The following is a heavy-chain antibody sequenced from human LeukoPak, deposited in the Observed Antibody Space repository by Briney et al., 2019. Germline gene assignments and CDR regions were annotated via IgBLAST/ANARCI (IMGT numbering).Heavy chain of an antibody. CDR3: VRDSSVTRMDV. Sequence: GGSLRLSCAASGFTFSSDWMHWVRQAPGEGLVWVSRITNDASSTSYADSVKGRFTISRDNAKNTLYLEMSSLRAEGTAVYYCVRDSSVTRMDVWGKGTTVTVSS. D-gene: IGHD4-17*01. V-gene: IGHV3-74*01. CDR1: GFTFSSDW. CDR2: ITNDASST. J-gene: IGHJ6*04.